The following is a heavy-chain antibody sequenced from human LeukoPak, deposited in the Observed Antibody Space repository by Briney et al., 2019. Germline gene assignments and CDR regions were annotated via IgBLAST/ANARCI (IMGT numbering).Heavy chain of an antibody. D-gene: IGHD3-3*01. Sequence: SETLSLTCTVSGGSISSGGYYWSWIRQHPGKGLEWIGYIYYSGSTYYNPSLKSRVTISVDTSKNQFSLKLSSVTAADTAVYYCARSAAPYYDFWSGTRFDHWGQGTLATVSS. J-gene: IGHJ4*02. CDR1: GGSISSGGYY. V-gene: IGHV4-31*03. CDR2: IYYSGST. CDR3: ARSAAPYYDFWSGTRFDH.